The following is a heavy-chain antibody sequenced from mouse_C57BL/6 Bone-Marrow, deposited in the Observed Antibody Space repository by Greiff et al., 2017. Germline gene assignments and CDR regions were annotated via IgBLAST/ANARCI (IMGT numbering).Heavy chain of an antibody. CDR3: TRGDYYSNYEGDY. J-gene: IGHJ2*01. Sequence: EVQGVESGTVLARPGASVKMSCKTSGYTFTSYWMHWVKQRPGQGLEWIGAIYPGNSDTSYNQKFKGKAKLTAVTSASTAYMELSSLTNEDSAVYYCTRGDYYSNYEGDYWGQGTTLTVSS. CDR2: IYPGNSDT. CDR1: GYTFTSYW. V-gene: IGHV1-5*01. D-gene: IGHD2-5*01.